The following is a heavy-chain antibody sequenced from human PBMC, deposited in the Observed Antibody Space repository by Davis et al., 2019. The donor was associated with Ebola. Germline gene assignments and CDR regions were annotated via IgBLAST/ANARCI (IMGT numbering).Heavy chain of an antibody. D-gene: IGHD3-22*01. V-gene: IGHV3-33*01. Sequence: GESLKISCAASGFTFSSYGMHWVRQAPGKGLEWVAVIWYDGSNKYYADSVKGRFTISRDNSKNTLYLQMNSLRAEDTAVYYCARRGFYYYDSSGYYYTNYYYGMDVWGQGTTVTVSS. CDR2: IWYDGSNK. CDR1: GFTFSSYG. J-gene: IGHJ6*02. CDR3: ARRGFYYYDSSGYYYTNYYYGMDV.